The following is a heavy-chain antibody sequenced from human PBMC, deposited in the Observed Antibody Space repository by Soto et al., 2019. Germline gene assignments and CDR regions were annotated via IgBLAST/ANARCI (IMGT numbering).Heavy chain of an antibody. J-gene: IGHJ2*01. D-gene: IGHD6-19*01. CDR2: LYYSGST. V-gene: IGHV4-31*03. CDR1: GGSFSSGGYY. Sequence: QVQVQESGPGLLKPSQTLSLTGTVSGGSFSSGGYYWSWIRQHPGKGLEWIGYLYYSGSTYYNPSLQGRVTLSVDTSNNQFSLRLSSVTAADTAVDYCAEAAYSSGLIGGYFELWGRGTLVTVSS. CDR3: AEAAYSSGLIGGYFEL.